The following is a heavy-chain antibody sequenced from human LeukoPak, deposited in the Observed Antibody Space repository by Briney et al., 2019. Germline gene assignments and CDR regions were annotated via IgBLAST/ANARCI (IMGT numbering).Heavy chain of an antibody. CDR2: ISSSSSYI. V-gene: IGHV3-21*01. CDR3: ARVTISFLGSHGMDV. Sequence: GGSLRLSCAASGFTFSSYSMNWVRQAPGKGLEWVSSISSSSSYIYYADSVKGRFTISRDNAKNSLYLQMNSLRADDTAVYYCARVTISFLGSHGMDVWGQGPTVSVFS. CDR1: GFTFSSYS. D-gene: IGHD3-9*01. J-gene: IGHJ6*02.